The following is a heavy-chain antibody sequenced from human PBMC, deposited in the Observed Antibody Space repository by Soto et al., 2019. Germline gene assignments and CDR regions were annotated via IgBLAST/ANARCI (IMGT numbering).Heavy chain of an antibody. D-gene: IGHD3-22*01. CDR3: ARQIYDSDTGPNFQYYFDS. CDR2: IYPADSQT. J-gene: IGHJ4*02. CDR1: THRFSTYC. V-gene: IGHV5-51*01. Sequence: PRDTLQICCQVSTHRFSTYCIHWARQLHGKGLHSVGIIYPADSQTYYSPSFRGHVTISATKSITTVFLQWSSLRASDTAMYYCARQIYDSDTGPNFQYYFDSWGQGNPVTVSS.